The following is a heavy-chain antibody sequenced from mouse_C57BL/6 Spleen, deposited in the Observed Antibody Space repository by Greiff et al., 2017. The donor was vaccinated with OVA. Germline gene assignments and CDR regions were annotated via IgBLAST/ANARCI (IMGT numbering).Heavy chain of an antibody. J-gene: IGHJ2*01. V-gene: IGHV1-82*01. CDR2: IYPGDGDT. D-gene: IGHD6-5*01. CDR3: APYWNRDY. Sequence: VQLQQSGPELVKPGASVTISCKASGYAFSSSWMNWVKQRPGKGLEWIGRIYPGDGDTNYNGKFKGKATLTADKSSSTAYMQLSSLTSEDSAVYFCAPYWNRDYWGQGTTLTVSS. CDR1: GYAFSSSW.